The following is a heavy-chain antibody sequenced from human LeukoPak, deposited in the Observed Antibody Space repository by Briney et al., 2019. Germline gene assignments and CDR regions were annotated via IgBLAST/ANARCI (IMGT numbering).Heavy chain of an antibody. CDR3: ARVPRVLRFLEHYFDY. CDR1: GGSFSGYY. Sequence: SETLSLTCAVYGGSFSGYYLSWIRQPPGKGLEWIGEINHSGSTNYNPSLKSRVTISVDTSKNQFSLKLSSVTAADTAVYYCARVPRVLRFLEHYFDYWGQGTLVTVSS. CDR2: INHSGST. V-gene: IGHV4-34*01. D-gene: IGHD3-3*01. J-gene: IGHJ4*02.